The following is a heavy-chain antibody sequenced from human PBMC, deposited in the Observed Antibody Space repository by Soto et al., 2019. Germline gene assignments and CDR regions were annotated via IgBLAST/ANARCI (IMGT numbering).Heavy chain of an antibody. CDR2: IRGGGNT. CDR3: VRENYYYGMDV. CDR1: GFTVSTDW. Sequence: EVQLVESGGGLVQPGGSLRLSCAASGFTVSTDWMYWVRQAPGKGLEWVSVIRGGGNTYYADSVEGRFTISRDNSKNTVYLQMNRLRAEDTAVYYCVRENYYYGMDVWGQGTTVTVSS. V-gene: IGHV3-66*01. J-gene: IGHJ6*02.